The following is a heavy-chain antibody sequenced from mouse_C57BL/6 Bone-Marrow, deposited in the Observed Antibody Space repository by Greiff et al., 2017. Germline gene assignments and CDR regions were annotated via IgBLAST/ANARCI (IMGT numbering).Heavy chain of an antibody. CDR3: ARVNDAMDY. CDR1: GFTFSSYA. Sequence: DVKLVESGGGLVKPGGSLKLSCAASGFTFSSYAMSWVRQTPEKRLEWVATISDGGSYTYYPDNVKGRFTISRDNAKNNLYLQMSHLKSEDTAMYYCARVNDAMDYWGQGTSVTVSS. V-gene: IGHV5-4*03. CDR2: ISDGGSYT. J-gene: IGHJ4*01.